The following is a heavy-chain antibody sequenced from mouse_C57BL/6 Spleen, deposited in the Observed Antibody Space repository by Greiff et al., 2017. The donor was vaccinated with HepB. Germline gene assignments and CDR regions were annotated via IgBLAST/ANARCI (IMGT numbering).Heavy chain of an antibody. Sequence: QVQLQQPGAELVKPGASVKLSSKASGYTFTSYWMHWVKQRPGQGLEWIGMIHPNSGSTNYNEKFKSKATLTVDKSSSTAYMQLSSLTSEDSAVYYCARDGDYDSAWFAYWGQGTLVTVSA. V-gene: IGHV1-64*01. CDR2: IHPNSGST. J-gene: IGHJ3*01. CDR1: GYTFTSYW. D-gene: IGHD2-4*01. CDR3: ARDGDYDSAWFAY.